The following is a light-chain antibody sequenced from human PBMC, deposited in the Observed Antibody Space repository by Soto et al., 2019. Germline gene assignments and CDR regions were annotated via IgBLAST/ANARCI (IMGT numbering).Light chain of an antibody. CDR1: SSDVGGYNY. CDR3: SSYTSSSTLPYV. J-gene: IGLJ1*01. V-gene: IGLV2-14*01. CDR2: EVS. Sequence: QSALTQPAAVSGSPGQSSTISFTGTSSDVGGYNYVSWYQQHPGKAPKLMSYEVSNRPSGVSNRFSGSKSGNTASLTISGLQAEDEADYYCSSYTSSSTLPYVFGTGTKLTVL.